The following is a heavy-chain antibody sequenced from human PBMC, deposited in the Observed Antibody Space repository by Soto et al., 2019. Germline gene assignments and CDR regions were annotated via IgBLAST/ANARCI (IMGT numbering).Heavy chain of an antibody. V-gene: IGHV1-69*04. CDR3: AKEAGAGFQS. Sequence: QVHLVQSGAEMKKPGSSVKVSCKVSGGDLRNSGISWVRQAPGQGLEWMGGIFPLLEMVDYSQKFQGRVTITADESTNTAYMDLGSLRSEDTAVYYCAKEAGAGFQSWGQGTLVIVSS. D-gene: IGHD1-26*01. J-gene: IGHJ4*02. CDR1: GGDLRNSG. CDR2: IFPLLEMV.